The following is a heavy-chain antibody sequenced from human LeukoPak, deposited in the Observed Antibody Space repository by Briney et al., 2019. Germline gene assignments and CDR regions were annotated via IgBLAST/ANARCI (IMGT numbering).Heavy chain of an antibody. V-gene: IGHV4-34*01. J-gene: IGHJ4*02. CDR2: INHSGST. CDR3: ARGNEANLDY. Sequence: SETLSLTCTVSGGSISSHYWSWIRQPPGKGLEWIGEINHSGSTNYNPSLKSRVTISVDTSKNQFSLKLSSVTAADTAVYYCARGNEANLDYWGQGTLVTVSS. D-gene: IGHD1-1*01. CDR1: GGSISSHY.